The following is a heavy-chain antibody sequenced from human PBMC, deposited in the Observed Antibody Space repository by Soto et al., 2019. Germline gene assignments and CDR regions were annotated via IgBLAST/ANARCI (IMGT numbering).Heavy chain of an antibody. CDR2: LNTYNGNT. CDR3: ARDVVSSTSGDRRFDP. V-gene: IGHV1-18*01. J-gene: IGHJ5*02. D-gene: IGHD6-6*01. CDR1: GYTFNSYG. Sequence: QVQLVQSGGEVKKPGASVRVSCKASGYTFNSYGINWVRQAPGQGLEWMGWLNTYNGNTNYAQKFQGRVSMTTATSTSTAYLEMRSLGSDDTDVYYCARDVVSSTSGDRRFDPWGQGTLVTVSS.